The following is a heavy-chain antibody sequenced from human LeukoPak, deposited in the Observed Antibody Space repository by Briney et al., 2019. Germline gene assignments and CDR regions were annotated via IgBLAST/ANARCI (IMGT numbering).Heavy chain of an antibody. D-gene: IGHD6-6*01. CDR3: ARELPSGPFYYYYGMDV. J-gene: IGHJ6*02. Sequence: NPSETLSLTCTVSGGSISSYYWSWIRQPPGKGLEWIGYIYYSGSTNYNPSLKSRVTISVDTSKNQFSLKLSSVTAADTAVYYCARELPSGPFYYYYGMDVWGQGTTVTVSS. CDR1: GGSISSYY. CDR2: IYYSGST. V-gene: IGHV4-59*12.